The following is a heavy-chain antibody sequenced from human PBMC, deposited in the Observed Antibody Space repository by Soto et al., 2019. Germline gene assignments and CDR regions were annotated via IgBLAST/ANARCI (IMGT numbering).Heavy chain of an antibody. D-gene: IGHD3-3*01. J-gene: IGHJ6*03. CDR3: ATYPGDFWSGVTPYYYYYYMDV. CDR1: GFTFSSYA. Sequence: EVQLLESGGGLVQPGGSLRLSCAASGFTFSSYAMSWVRQAPGKGLEWVSAISGSGGSTYYADSVKGRFTISRDNSKNTLYLQMNSLRAEDTAVYYCATYPGDFWSGVTPYYYYYYMDVWGKGTTVTVSS. V-gene: IGHV3-23*01. CDR2: ISGSGGST.